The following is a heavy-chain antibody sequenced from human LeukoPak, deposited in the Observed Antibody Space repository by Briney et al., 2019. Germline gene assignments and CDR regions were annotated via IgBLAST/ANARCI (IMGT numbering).Heavy chain of an antibody. D-gene: IGHD3-10*01. CDR2: IYYSGST. Sequence: SETLSLTCTVSGGSISSGGYYWSWIRQHPGKGLEWIGYIYYSGSTYYNPSLKSRVTISVDTSKNQFSLKLSSVAAADTAVYYCARAVTMVRGVIYYGMDLWGQGTTVTVSS. J-gene: IGHJ6*02. V-gene: IGHV4-61*08. CDR1: GGSISSGGYY. CDR3: ARAVTMVRGVIYYGMDL.